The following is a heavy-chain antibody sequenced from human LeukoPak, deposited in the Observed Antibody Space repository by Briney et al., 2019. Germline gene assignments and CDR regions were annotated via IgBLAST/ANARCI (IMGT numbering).Heavy chain of an antibody. V-gene: IGHV3-30-3*01. CDR1: GFTFRSYA. D-gene: IGHD3-10*01. J-gene: IGHJ4*02. CDR2: ISYDGSNE. Sequence: PGGSLRLSCAASGFTFRSYAMHWVRQGPGKGLEWVAVISYDGSNEDYTDSVKGRFIISRDDSKNTMSLQMNSLRVDDTAVYYCAREEVRGVIMTNWGQGTLVTVSS. CDR3: AREEVRGVIMTN.